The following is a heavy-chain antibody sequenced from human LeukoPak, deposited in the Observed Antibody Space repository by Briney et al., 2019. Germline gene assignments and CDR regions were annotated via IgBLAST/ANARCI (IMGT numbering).Heavy chain of an antibody. Sequence: SQTLSLTCAISGDSVSINSAAGNWIRQSPSRGLEWLGRTYYRSKWYNDYAVSVKSRININSDTSQKQFSLQLNSVTPEDTAVYYCASGGLMDVWGQGTTVTVSS. V-gene: IGHV6-1*01. J-gene: IGHJ6*02. CDR2: TYYRSKWYN. CDR3: ASGGLMDV. CDR1: GDSVSINSAA.